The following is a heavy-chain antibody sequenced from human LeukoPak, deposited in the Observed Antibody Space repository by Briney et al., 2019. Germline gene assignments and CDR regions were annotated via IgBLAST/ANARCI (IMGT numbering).Heavy chain of an antibody. J-gene: IGHJ4*02. D-gene: IGHD3-10*01. V-gene: IGHV4-30-4*08. CDR2: IYYSGST. CDR3: ARDVGRDYFDY. CDR1: GGSISSGGYY. Sequence: SETLSLTCTVSGGSISSGGYYWSWIRQPPGKGLQWIGYIYYSGSTYYIPSLKSRVTISLDTSKNQFSLKLSSVTAADTAVYYCARDVGRDYFDYWGQGTLVTVSA.